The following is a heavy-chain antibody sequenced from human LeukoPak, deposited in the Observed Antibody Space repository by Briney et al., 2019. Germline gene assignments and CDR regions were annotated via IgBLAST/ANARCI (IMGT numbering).Heavy chain of an antibody. Sequence: GRSLRLSCAASGFTFSSYAMHWVRQAPGKGLEWVAVISYDGSNKYYADSVKGRFTISRDNSKNTLYLQMNSLRAEDTAVYYCARGIVGATSGGFDYWGQGVLVTVSS. CDR1: GFTFSSYA. D-gene: IGHD1-26*01. CDR3: ARGIVGATSGGFDY. CDR2: ISYDGSNK. J-gene: IGHJ4*02. V-gene: IGHV3-30-3*01.